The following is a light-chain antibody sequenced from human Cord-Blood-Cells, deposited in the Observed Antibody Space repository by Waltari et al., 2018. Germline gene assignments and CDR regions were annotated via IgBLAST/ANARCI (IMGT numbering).Light chain of an antibody. V-gene: IGKV4-1*01. Sequence: DIVMTQSPDSLAFSLGERATINCKSSQSVLYSSNNENYLAWYQQKPGQPPKLLIYWASTRESGVPDRFSGSGSGTDFTLTISSLQAEDVAVYYCQQYYSTPYSFGQGAKLEIK. CDR2: WAS. CDR3: QQYYSTPYS. J-gene: IGKJ2*03. CDR1: QSVLYSSNNENY.